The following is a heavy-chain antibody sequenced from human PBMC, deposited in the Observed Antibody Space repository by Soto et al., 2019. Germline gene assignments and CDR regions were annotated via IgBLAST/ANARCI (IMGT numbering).Heavy chain of an antibody. CDR1: GFTFSSYS. D-gene: IGHD2-21*02. CDR2: ISSSSYI. J-gene: IGHJ4*02. CDR3: ATDCGGDCHYLVDY. V-gene: IGHV3-21*01. Sequence: GGSLRLSCAASGFTFSSYSMNWVRQAPGKGLEWVSSISSSSYIYYADSVKGRFTISRDNAKNSLYLQMNSLRAEDTAVYYCATDCGGDCHYLVDYWGQGTLVTVSS.